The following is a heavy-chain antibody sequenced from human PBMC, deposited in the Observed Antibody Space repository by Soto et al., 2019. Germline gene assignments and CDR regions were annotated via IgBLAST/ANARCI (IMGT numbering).Heavy chain of an antibody. CDR2: INPNSGGT. Sequence: ASVKVSCKASGYTFTGYYMHWVRQAPGQGLEWMGWINPNSGGTNYAQKFQGRVTMTRDTSISTAYMELSRLRSDDTAVYYCARAPRDTPVLRFLEWLFDYWGQGTLVTVSS. CDR3: ARAPRDTPVLRFLEWLFDY. V-gene: IGHV1-2*02. CDR1: GYTFTGYY. D-gene: IGHD3-3*01. J-gene: IGHJ4*02.